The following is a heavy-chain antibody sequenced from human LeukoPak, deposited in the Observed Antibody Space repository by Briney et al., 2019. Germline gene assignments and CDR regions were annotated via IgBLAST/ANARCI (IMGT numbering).Heavy chain of an antibody. J-gene: IGHJ4*02. Sequence: ASVKVSCKASGYTFTINYIHWVRQAPGQGLEWMGVINPSGDSTTYAQNFQGRVTMTRDTSTSTVYMELRSLRSEDTAIYYCATLATSDTGETYWGQGTLVTGSS. CDR1: GYTFTINY. V-gene: IGHV1-46*03. CDR2: INPSGDST. CDR3: ATLATSDTGETY. D-gene: IGHD3-16*01.